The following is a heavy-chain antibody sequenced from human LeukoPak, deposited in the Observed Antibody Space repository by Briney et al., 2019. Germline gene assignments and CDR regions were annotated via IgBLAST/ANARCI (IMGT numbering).Heavy chain of an antibody. CDR2: ISGSGGST. CDR1: GFTFSSYA. V-gene: IGHV3-23*01. CDR3: AKDLERIVVVPAAMSY. D-gene: IGHD2-2*01. Sequence: GGSLRLSCAASGFTFSSYAMSWVRQAPGKGLEWVSAISGSGGSTYYADSVKGRFTISRDNSKNTLYLQMNSLRAEDTAVYYCAKDLERIVVVPAAMSYWGQGTLVTVPS. J-gene: IGHJ4*02.